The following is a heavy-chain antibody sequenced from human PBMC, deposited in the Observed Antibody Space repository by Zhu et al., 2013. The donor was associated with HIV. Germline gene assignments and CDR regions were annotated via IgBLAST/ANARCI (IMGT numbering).Heavy chain of an antibody. J-gene: IGHJ6*02. CDR1: GGSISSGDYY. CDR3: AAQLRGYCSSTSCRTAGVYYGMDV. V-gene: IGHV4-30-4*01. D-gene: IGHD2-2*01. CDR2: IYYSGST. Sequence: QVQLQESGPGLVKPSQTLSLTCTVSGGSISSGDYYWSWIRQPPGKGLEWIGYIYYSGSTYYNPSLKSRVTISVDTSKNQFSLKLSSVTAADTAVYYCAAQLRGYCSSTSCRTAGVYYGMDVWGQGTTVTVSS.